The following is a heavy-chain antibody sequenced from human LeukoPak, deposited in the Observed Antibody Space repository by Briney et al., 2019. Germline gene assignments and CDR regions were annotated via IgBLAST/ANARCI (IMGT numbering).Heavy chain of an antibody. J-gene: IGHJ6*03. CDR2: ISSSSSYI. Sequence: GGSLRPSCAASGFTFSSYSMNWVRQAPGKGLEWVSSISSSSSYIYYADSVKGRFTISRDNAKKSLYLQMNSLRVEDTAVYYCARAYSERYGLGYYYMDVWGKGTTVTVSS. CDR1: GFTFSSYS. V-gene: IGHV3-21*01. CDR3: ARAYSERYGLGYYYMDV. D-gene: IGHD1-26*01.